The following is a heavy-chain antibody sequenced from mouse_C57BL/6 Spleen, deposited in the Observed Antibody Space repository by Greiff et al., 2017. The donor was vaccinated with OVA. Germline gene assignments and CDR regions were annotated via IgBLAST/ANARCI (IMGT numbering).Heavy chain of an antibody. CDR2: IYPGDGDT. J-gene: IGHJ2*01. CDR1: GYAFSSYW. V-gene: IGHV1-80*01. Sequence: VQLQQSGAELVKPGASVKISCKASGYAFSSYWMNWVKQRPGKGLEWIGQIYPGDGDTNYNGKFKGKATLTADKSSSTAYMQLSSLTSEDSAVYFCARSNYGRGPHFDYWGQGTTLTVSS. CDR3: ARSNYGRGPHFDY. D-gene: IGHD1-1*01.